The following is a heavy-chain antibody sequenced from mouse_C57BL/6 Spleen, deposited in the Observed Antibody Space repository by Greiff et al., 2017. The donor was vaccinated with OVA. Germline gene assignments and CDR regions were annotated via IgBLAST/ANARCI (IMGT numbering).Heavy chain of an antibody. V-gene: IGHV1-26*01. Sequence: VQLQQSGPELVKPGASVKISCKASGYTFTDYYMNWVKQSHGKSLEWIGDINPNNGGTSYNQKFKGKATLTVDKSSSTAYMELRSLTSEDSAVYYCARVYDGYGGAWFAYWGQGTLVTVSA. J-gene: IGHJ3*01. CDR3: ARVYDGYGGAWFAY. CDR1: GYTFTDYY. D-gene: IGHD2-3*01. CDR2: INPNNGGT.